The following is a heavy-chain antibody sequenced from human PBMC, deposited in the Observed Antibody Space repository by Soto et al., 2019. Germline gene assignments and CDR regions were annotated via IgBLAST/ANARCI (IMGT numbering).Heavy chain of an antibody. J-gene: IGHJ4*02. V-gene: IGHV3-23*01. D-gene: IGHD1-1*01. CDR3: AKLYWNPRYFDY. CDR1: GFTFSSVA. CDR2: ITDSGGST. Sequence: GSLRLSCAASGFTFSSVAMAWVRQAPGKGLEWVSSITDSGGSTDYADSVKGRFTISRDNSRNTLYLQMNSLRADDTAVYYCAKLYWNPRYFDYWGQGTRVTVSS.